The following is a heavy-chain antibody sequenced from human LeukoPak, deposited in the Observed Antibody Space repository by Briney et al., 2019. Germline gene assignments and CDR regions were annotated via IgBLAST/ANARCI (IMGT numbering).Heavy chain of an antibody. V-gene: IGHV3-30-3*01. J-gene: IGHJ4*02. CDR3: AREVGYNDGAEAYYFDY. Sequence: GGSLRLSCAASGFTFSSYAMHWVRQAPGKGLEWVAVISYDGSNKYYADSVKGRFTISRDNSKNTLYLQMNSLRAEDTAVYYCAREVGYNDGAEAYYFDYWGQGTLVTVSS. CDR1: GFTFSSYA. CDR2: ISYDGSNK. D-gene: IGHD5-24*01.